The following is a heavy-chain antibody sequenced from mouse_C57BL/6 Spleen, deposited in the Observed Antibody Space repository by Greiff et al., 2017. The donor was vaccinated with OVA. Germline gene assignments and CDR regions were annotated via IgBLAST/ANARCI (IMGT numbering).Heavy chain of an antibody. Sequence: EVQRVESGGGLVKPGGSLKLSCAASGFTFSSYTMSWVRQTPEKRLEWVATISGGGGNTYYTDSVKGRFTISRYNAKNTLYLQMSSLRSEDTALYYGARRGDVYFYYFDYWGQGTTLTVSS. V-gene: IGHV5-9*01. J-gene: IGHJ2*01. CDR3: ARRGDVYFYYFDY. D-gene: IGHD2-3*01. CDR2: ISGGGGNT. CDR1: GFTFSSYT.